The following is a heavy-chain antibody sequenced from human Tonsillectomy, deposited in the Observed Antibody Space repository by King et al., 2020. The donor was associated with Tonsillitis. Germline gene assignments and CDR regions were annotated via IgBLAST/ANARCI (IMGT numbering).Heavy chain of an antibody. J-gene: IGHJ4*02. D-gene: IGHD1-26*01. Sequence: VQLVESGGGLIQPGGSLRLSCADSGCTVSSNYMTWVRQAPGKGLGWVSVIYSGGSPYYADSLKGRFTISRDNSKNTLYLQMNSLRAEDTAVYYCARDLMGATAGFDYWGQGTLVTVSS. CDR1: GCTVSSNY. CDR2: IYSGGSP. CDR3: ARDLMGATAGFDY. V-gene: IGHV3-53*01.